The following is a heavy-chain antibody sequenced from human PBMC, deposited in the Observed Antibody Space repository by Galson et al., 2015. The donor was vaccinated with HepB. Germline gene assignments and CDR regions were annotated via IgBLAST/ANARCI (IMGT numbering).Heavy chain of an antibody. CDR1: GFSLSTTGMR. CDR2: IDWDDDK. J-gene: IGHJ6*03. Sequence: LVKPTQTLTLTCTFSGFSLSTTGMRVSWIRQPPGKALEWLARIDWDDDKFYSTSLKTRLTISKDTSKNQVVLTMTNMDPVDTATYYCARIPAYYYMDVWGKGTTVTVS. V-gene: IGHV2-70*04. CDR3: ARIPAYYYMDV.